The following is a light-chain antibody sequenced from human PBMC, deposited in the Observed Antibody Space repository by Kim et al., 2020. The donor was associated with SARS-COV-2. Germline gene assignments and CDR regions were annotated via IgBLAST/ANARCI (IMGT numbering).Light chain of an antibody. V-gene: IGKV1-33*01. J-gene: IGKJ4*01. CDR2: DTS. CDR3: QHYRNLPLT. CDR1: QSIFNY. Sequence: SASVGDRVTITCRASQSIFNYLNWYQQKPGKAPKLLIYDTSTLEIGVSSRFSGSGSGTDFTFNITNLQPDDVATYYCQHYRNLPLTFGGGTKLEI.